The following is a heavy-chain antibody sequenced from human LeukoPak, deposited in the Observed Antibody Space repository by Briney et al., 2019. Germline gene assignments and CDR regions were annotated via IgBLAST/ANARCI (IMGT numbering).Heavy chain of an antibody. CDR1: GLTFSSYG. J-gene: IGHJ4*02. V-gene: IGHV3-23*01. CDR3: AKALTTVTTSFDY. D-gene: IGHD4-17*01. Sequence: QTGGSLRLSCAASGLTFSSYGMNWVRQAPGKGLEWVSAISGSGGSTYYADSVKGRFTISRDNSKNTLYLQMNSLRAEDTAVYYCAKALTTVTTSFDYWGQGTLVTVSS. CDR2: ISGSGGST.